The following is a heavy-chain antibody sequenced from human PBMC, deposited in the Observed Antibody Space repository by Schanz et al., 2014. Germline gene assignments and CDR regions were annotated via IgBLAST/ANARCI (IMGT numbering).Heavy chain of an antibody. CDR1: GFAFSSYG. CDR2: FNDGGVNK. D-gene: IGHD3-10*01. J-gene: IGHJ3*02. Sequence: EVQLLESGGGLVQPGGSLRLSCLASGFAFSSYGMNWLRQAPGKGLEWVSSFNDGGVNKYYADSVKGRFTISSDNSKNTVHLQMNSLRAEDTAVYYCAKGRFGELSAFDIWGQGTMVTVSS. CDR3: AKGRFGELSAFDI. V-gene: IGHV3-23*01.